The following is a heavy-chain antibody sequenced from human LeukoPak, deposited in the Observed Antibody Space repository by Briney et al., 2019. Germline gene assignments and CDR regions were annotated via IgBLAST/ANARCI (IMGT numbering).Heavy chain of an antibody. D-gene: IGHD5-24*01. CDR2: FDPEDGET. CDR3: SATTGEFYYYYGMDV. V-gene: IGHV1-24*01. J-gene: IGHJ6*02. CDR1: GYTLTELS. Sequence: ASVKVSCKVSGYTLTELSMHWVRQAPGKGLEWMGGFDPEDGETIYAQKFQGRVTMTEDASTDTAYMELSSLRSEDTAVYYCSATTGEFYYYYGMDVWGQGTTVTASS.